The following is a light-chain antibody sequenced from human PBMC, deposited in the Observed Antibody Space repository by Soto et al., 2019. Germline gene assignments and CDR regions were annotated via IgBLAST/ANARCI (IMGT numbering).Light chain of an antibody. CDR1: SRSVDSYDF. CDR3: CSYGKV. J-gene: IGLJ1*01. V-gene: IGLV2-23*01. CDR2: EGT. Sequence: QSALTQPRSVSGSPGQSVTISCTGISRSVDSYDFVSWYQQHPGKAPKLIIYEGTQRPSGVSNRFSGSKSDNAASLTISGLQAEDEADYYCCSYGKVFGTGTKLTVL.